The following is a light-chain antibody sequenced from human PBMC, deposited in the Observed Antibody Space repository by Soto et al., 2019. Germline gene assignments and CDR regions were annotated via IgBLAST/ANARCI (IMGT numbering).Light chain of an antibody. CDR1: SSDVGGYNY. Sequence: QSALTQPPSASGSPGQSITISCTVTSSDVGGYNYVSWYQQQSGKAPKLMIHEVSNRPSGVSNRFSGSKSGNTASPTISGLQAEDEADYYCSSYTSSRAYVFGIGTKVTVL. J-gene: IGLJ1*01. V-gene: IGLV2-14*01. CDR3: SSYTSSRAYV. CDR2: EVS.